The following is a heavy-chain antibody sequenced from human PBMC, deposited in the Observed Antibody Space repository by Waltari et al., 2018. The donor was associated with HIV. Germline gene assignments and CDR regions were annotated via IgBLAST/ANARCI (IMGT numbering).Heavy chain of an antibody. J-gene: IGHJ4*02. CDR2: ISYDGSNK. D-gene: IGHD2-2*01. Sequence: QVQLVESGGGVVQPGRSLRLSCAASGFTFSHYAIHSVRQAPGKGLEWVAVISYDGSNKYYADSVKGRFTISRDNSKNTLYLQMNSLRAEDTAVYYCARDPQYCSSTSCSYYFDYWGQGTLVTVSS. CDR1: GFTFSHYA. V-gene: IGHV3-30-3*01. CDR3: ARDPQYCSSTSCSYYFDY.